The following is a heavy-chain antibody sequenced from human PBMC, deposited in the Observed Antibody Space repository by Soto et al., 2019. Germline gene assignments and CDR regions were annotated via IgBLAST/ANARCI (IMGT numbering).Heavy chain of an antibody. CDR1: GFTFSSYG. J-gene: IGHJ4*02. CDR3: ARDRASYTHFDY. V-gene: IGHV3-33*01. Sequence: GGSLRLSCAASGFTFSSYGMHWVRQAPGKGLEWVAVIWYDGSNKYYADSVKGRFTISRDNSKNTLYLQMNSLRAEDTAVYYCARDRASYTHFDYWGQGTLVTVSS. CDR2: IWYDGSNK. D-gene: IGHD1-26*01.